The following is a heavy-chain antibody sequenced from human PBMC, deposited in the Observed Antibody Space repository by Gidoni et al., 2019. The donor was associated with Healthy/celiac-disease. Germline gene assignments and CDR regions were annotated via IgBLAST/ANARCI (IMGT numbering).Heavy chain of an antibody. CDR3: AKAGGGFITMIVVEKPNWYFDL. V-gene: IGHV3-23*01. CDR1: GFTFSSYA. D-gene: IGHD3-22*01. CDR2: ISGSGGST. J-gene: IGHJ2*01. Sequence: EVQLLESGGGLVQPGGSLRLSCAASGFTFSSYAMSWVRQAPGKGLVWVSAISGSGGSTYYADSVKGRFTISRDNSKNTLYLQMNSLRAEDTAVYYCAKAGGGFITMIVVEKPNWYFDLWGRGTLVTVSS.